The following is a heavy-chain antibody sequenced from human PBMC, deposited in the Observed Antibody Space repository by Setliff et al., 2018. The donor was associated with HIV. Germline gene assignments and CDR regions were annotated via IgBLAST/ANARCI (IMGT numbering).Heavy chain of an antibody. CDR3: ARGGRSTVATWAWFDP. CDR1: GGSISGGVHY. V-gene: IGHV4-39*01. Sequence: PSETLSLTCTVSGGSISGGVHYWSWIRQPPGKGLEWIGSIYYSGSTYYNPSLKSRVTISVDTSKNQFSLKLTSVTAADTAVYYCARGGRSTVATWAWFDPWGQGTLVTV. CDR2: IYYSGST. D-gene: IGHD4-4*01. J-gene: IGHJ5*02.